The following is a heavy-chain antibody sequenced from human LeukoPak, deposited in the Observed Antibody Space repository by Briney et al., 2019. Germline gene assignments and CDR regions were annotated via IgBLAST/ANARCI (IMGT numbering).Heavy chain of an antibody. CDR3: ANYYYDSSGHNWFDP. CDR1: GGSISSSNW. Sequence: SETLSLTCAVSGGSISSSNWWSWVRQPPGKGLEWIGEIYHSGSTNYNPSLKSRVTLSVDKSKNQFSLKLSSVTAADTAVYYCANYYYDSSGHNWFDPWGQGTLVTVSS. D-gene: IGHD3-22*01. J-gene: IGHJ5*02. CDR2: IYHSGST. V-gene: IGHV4-4*02.